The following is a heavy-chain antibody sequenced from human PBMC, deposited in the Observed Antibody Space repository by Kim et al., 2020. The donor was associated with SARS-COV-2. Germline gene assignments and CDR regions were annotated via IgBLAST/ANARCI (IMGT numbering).Heavy chain of an antibody. V-gene: IGHV3-7*03. CDR2: IKQDGSEK. Sequence: GGSLRLSCAASGFTFSSYWMSWVRQAPGKGLEWVANIKQDGSEKYYVDSVKGRFTISRDNAKNSLYLQMNSLRAEDTAVYYCAREGGYCSSTSCYTLGWFDPWGQGTLVTVSS. D-gene: IGHD2-2*02. J-gene: IGHJ5*02. CDR3: AREGGYCSSTSCYTLGWFDP. CDR1: GFTFSSYW.